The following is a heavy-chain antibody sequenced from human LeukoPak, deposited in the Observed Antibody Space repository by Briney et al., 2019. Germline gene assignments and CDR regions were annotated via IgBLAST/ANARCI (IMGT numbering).Heavy chain of an antibody. J-gene: IGHJ6*03. V-gene: IGHV3-21*01. CDR3: ARSEMGYYNYYMDV. CDR2: ISSSSSYI. Sequence: GGSLRLSCAASGFTFSKYNMNWVRQAPGKGLEWVSSISSSSSYIYYADSVKGRFTISRDNARNSLYLQMNSLRAEDTGVYYCARSEMGYYNYYMDVWGKGTTVTVSS. D-gene: IGHD2-8*01. CDR1: GFTFSKYN.